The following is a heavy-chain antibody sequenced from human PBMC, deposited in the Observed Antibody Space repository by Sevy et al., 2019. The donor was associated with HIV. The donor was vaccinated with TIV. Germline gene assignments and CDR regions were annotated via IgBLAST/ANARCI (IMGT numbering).Heavy chain of an antibody. J-gene: IGHJ6*02. Sequence: GGSLRLSCAASGFTFSSYGMHWVRQAPGKGLEWVAFIRYDGSNKYYADSVKGRFTISRDNSKNTLYLQMNSLRAEDTAVYYCAKDLANLCVSLPYGMDVWGQGTTVTVSS. CDR1: GFTFSSYG. CDR2: IRYDGSNK. V-gene: IGHV3-30*02. CDR3: AKDLANLCVSLPYGMDV.